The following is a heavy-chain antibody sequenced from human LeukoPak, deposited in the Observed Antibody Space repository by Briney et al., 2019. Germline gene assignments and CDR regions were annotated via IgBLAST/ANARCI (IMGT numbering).Heavy chain of an antibody. CDR2: INPNSGGT. CDR3: RGAIRVRGPRPFDK. D-gene: IGHD3-10*01. CDR1: GYTFTGYY. V-gene: IGHV1-2*04. J-gene: IGHJ4*02. Sequence: ASVKVSCKASGYTFTGYYMHWVRQAPGQGLEWMGWINPNSGGTNYAEKFQGWVTMTRDTSISTAYMELSRLRSDDTAVYYWRGAIRVRGPRPFDKWGQEPLVTVSS.